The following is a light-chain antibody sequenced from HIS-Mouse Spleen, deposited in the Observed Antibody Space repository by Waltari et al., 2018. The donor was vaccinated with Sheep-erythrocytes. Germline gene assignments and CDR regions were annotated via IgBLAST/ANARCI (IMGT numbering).Light chain of an antibody. V-gene: IGLV2-11*01. Sequence: QSALTQPRSVSGSPGQSVTISCTGTSSDVGGYNYVSWYQQHPGKAPKLMIYDVSKAPSGVPVRFSGSKSGNTASLTISGLQAEDEADYYCCSYAGSYNHVFATGTKVTVL. J-gene: IGLJ1*01. CDR2: DVS. CDR3: CSYAGSYNHV. CDR1: SSDVGGYNY.